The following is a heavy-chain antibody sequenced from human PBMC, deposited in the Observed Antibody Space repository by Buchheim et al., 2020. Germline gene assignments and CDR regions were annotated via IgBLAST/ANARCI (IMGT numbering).Heavy chain of an antibody. CDR1: EFTFTNAW. Sequence: EVQLVESEGDLVKPGESLRLSCAASEFTFTNAWMSWIRQAPGKGLEWVGRIRSSTDGGTTDYAVPVKGRFTISRDDSENTLYLQMNSLKTEDTAVYYCTTLMKSARLSSDYWGQGTL. J-gene: IGHJ4*02. D-gene: IGHD6-6*01. CDR2: IRSSTDGGTT. V-gene: IGHV3-15*01. CDR3: TTLMKSARLSSDY.